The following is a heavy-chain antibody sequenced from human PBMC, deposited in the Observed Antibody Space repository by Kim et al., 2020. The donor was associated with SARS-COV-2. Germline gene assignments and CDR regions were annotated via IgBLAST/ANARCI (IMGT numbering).Heavy chain of an antibody. V-gene: IGHV3-53*01. Sequence: GGSLRLSCVASAFTVSSNYMTWVRQAPGKGLEWVSVIYSGGSTYYADSVKGRFTISRDNSKNTLYLQMNSLRAEDTAVYYCARDTYYYGMDVWGQGTTVTVSS. CDR2: IYSGGST. CDR3: ARDTYYYGMDV. J-gene: IGHJ6*02. CDR1: AFTVSSNY.